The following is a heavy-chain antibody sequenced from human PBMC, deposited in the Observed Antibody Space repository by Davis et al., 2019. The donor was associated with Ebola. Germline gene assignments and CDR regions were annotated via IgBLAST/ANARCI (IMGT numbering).Heavy chain of an antibody. V-gene: IGHV3-21*01. CDR3: ARALGGEDD. Sequence: GESLKISCAASGFTFSAYSINWVRQAPGKGLEWVSFISSSSNYIYYADSVKGRFTVSRDNAKNSLYLQMNSLRAEDTAVYYCARALGGEDDWGQGTLVTVSS. D-gene: IGHD3-16*01. J-gene: IGHJ4*02. CDR2: ISSSSNYI. CDR1: GFTFSAYS.